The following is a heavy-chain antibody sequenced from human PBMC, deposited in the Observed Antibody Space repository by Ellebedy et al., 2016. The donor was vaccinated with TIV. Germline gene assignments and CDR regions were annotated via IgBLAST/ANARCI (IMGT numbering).Heavy chain of an antibody. CDR2: INHSGST. CDR1: GGSFSGYY. J-gene: IGHJ6*03. CDR3: ARGPPRATTRYYYYYYMDV. D-gene: IGHD1-26*01. Sequence: SETLSLTCAVYGGSFSGYYWSWIRQPPGKGLEWIGEINHSGSTNYNPSLKSRVTISVDTSKNQFSLKLSSVTAADTAVYYCARGPPRATTRYYYYYYMDVWGKGTTVTVSS. V-gene: IGHV4-34*01.